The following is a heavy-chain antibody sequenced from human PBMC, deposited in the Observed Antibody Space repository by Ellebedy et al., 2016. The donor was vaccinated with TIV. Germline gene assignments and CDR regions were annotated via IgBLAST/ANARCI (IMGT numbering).Heavy chain of an antibody. V-gene: IGHV4-39*07. Sequence: MPGGSLRLSCTTSGFSFGDYAMIWVRQPPGKGLEWIGAIYYRGSTYYNPSLKSRVTISIDTSNNRFSLNLKSVTVADTAVYYCARGGWELPTGTLSRWGQGTLVTVSS. CDR2: IYYRGST. D-gene: IGHD4-23*01. J-gene: IGHJ4*02. CDR1: GFSFGDYA. CDR3: ARGGWELPTGTLSR.